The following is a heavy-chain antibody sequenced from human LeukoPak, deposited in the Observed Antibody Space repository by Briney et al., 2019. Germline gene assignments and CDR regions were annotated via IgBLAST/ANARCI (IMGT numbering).Heavy chain of an antibody. V-gene: IGHV1-2*02. CDR1: GYTFTGYY. CDR3: ARDLGYGDWARYYFDY. J-gene: IGHJ4*02. Sequence: GASVKVSCKASGYTFTGYYMHWVRQAPGQGLEWMGWINPNSGGTNYAQKFQGRVTMTRDTSISTAYMELSRLRSDGTAVYYCARDLGYGDWARYYFDYWGQGTLVTVSS. CDR2: INPNSGGT. D-gene: IGHD4-17*01.